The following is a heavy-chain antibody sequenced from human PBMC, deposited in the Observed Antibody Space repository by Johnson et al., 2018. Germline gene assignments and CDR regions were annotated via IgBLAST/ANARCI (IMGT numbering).Heavy chain of an antibody. V-gene: IGHV1-69*02. Sequence: SCVRQAPGQGLEWLGRIIPLLGIANYAQKFQGRVTITADKSTSTAYMELSSLRSEDTAVYYCAKCGHTYGPDDYSYYYYLDVWGKGTTVTASS. CDR3: AKCGHTYGPDDYSYYYYLDV. J-gene: IGHJ6*03. D-gene: IGHD5-18*01. CDR2: IIPLLGIA.